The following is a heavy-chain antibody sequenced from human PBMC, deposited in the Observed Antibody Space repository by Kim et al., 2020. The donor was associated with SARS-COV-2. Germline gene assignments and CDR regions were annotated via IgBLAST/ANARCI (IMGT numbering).Heavy chain of an antibody. CDR3: AREVFCSGGSCHDNYYAMDV. D-gene: IGHD2-15*01. Sequence: SVKVSCKASGDTVNNNAISWVRQAPGQGLEWMGGIIPFFGRPNYAQKFQGRVIITADESTTTVYMELRSLRSQDTAVYFCAREVFCSGGSCHDNYYAMDVWGQGTAVTVSS. V-gene: IGHV1-69*13. CDR2: IIPFFGRP. CDR1: GDTVNNNA. J-gene: IGHJ6*02.